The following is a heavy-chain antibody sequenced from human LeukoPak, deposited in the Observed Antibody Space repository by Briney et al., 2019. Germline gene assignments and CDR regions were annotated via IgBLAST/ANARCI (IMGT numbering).Heavy chain of an antibody. CDR3: ASGGRISAANWFDP. J-gene: IGHJ5*02. CDR1: GGSISSYY. Sequence: ASGTLSLTCSVSGGSISSYYWSWIRQPAGKGLEWIGRIKNSGNTNYNPSLESRVTLSLDTSKNQFSLNLSSVTAADTAVYYCASGGRISAANWFDPWGQGTLVTVSS. V-gene: IGHV4-4*07. CDR2: IKNSGNT. D-gene: IGHD6-13*01.